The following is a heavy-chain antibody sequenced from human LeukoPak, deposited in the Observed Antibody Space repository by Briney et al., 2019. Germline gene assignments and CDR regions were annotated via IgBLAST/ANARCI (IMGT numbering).Heavy chain of an antibody. CDR1: GGSFSGYY. V-gene: IGHV4-34*01. Sequence: SETLSLTCAVYGGSFSGYYWSWIRQPPGKGLEWIGEINHSGSTNYNPSLKSRVTISLDTSKNQFSLKLSSVTAADTAVYYCARALYHTFDYWGQGTLVTVSS. CDR3: ARALYHTFDY. CDR2: INHSGST. D-gene: IGHD2-2*01. J-gene: IGHJ4*02.